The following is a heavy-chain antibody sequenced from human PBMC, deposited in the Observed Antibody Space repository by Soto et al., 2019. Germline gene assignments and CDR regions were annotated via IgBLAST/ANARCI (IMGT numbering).Heavy chain of an antibody. CDR3: ARDKDGYSSSWGWFDP. Sequence: QVQLVQSGAEVKKPGSSVKVSCKASGGTFSSYAISWVRQAPGQGLEWMGGIIPIFGTANYALKFQGRVTITADESTSTAYMELSSLRSEDTAVYYCARDKDGYSSSWGWFDPWGQGTLVTVSS. J-gene: IGHJ5*02. CDR2: IIPIFGTA. D-gene: IGHD6-13*01. CDR1: GGTFSSYA. V-gene: IGHV1-69*12.